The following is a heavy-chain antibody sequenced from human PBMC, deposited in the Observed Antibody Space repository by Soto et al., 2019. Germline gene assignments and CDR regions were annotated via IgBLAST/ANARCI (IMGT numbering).Heavy chain of an antibody. CDR1: GFTFSSYA. D-gene: IGHD1-26*01. CDR2: ISGSGGST. Sequence: EVQLLESGGGLVQPGGSLRLSCAASGFTFSSYAMRWVRQAPVKGLEWVSAISGSGGSTYYADSVKGRFTISRDNSKNPLYLQMTSLRAEDTAVYYCAGRGSGTYYDYWGQGTLVTVSS. V-gene: IGHV3-23*01. CDR3: AGRGSGTYYDY. J-gene: IGHJ4*02.